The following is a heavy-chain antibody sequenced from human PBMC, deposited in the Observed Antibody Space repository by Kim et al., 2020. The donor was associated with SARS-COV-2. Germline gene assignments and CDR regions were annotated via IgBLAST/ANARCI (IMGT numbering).Heavy chain of an antibody. Sequence: GGSLRLSCAASGFIFGDYAMHWVRQAPGNGLDWVSVISWNSFSNGYADSVKGRFTISRDNAKNSLYLQMNSLRAEDTAFYYCAKDYDSRPRYYLDYWGQGTLVTVSS. V-gene: IGHV3-9*01. CDR3: AKDYDSRPRYYLDY. D-gene: IGHD3-22*01. CDR1: GFIFGDYA. J-gene: IGHJ4*02. CDR2: ISWNSFSN.